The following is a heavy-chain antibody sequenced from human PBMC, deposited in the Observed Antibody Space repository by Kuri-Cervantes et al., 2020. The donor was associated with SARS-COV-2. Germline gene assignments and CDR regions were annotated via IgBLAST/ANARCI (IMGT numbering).Heavy chain of an antibody. Sequence: SQTLSLTCAVYGGSFSGYYWSWIRQPPGKGLGWIGEINHSGSTNYNPSLKSRVTISVDTSKNQFSLKLSSVTAADTAVYYCARGRRIVVVPAASPPTLSPFDIWGQGTMVTVSS. V-gene: IGHV4-34*01. D-gene: IGHD2-2*01. J-gene: IGHJ3*02. CDR2: INHSGST. CDR3: ARGRRIVVVPAASPPTLSPFDI. CDR1: GGSFSGYY.